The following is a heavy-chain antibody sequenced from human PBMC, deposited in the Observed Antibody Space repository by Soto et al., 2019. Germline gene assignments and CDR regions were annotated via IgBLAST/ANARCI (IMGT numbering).Heavy chain of an antibody. J-gene: IGHJ4*02. CDR2: ISAYNVNI. V-gene: IGHV1-18*01. Sequence: QVQLVQSGGEVKKHGASVKVSCKASAYTFTHYGISWVRQAPGQGLGWRGWISAYNVNINYAQKFRGSVTRTTDTPTSSAYLEVRSRIADDTAVYYCARSGSSWNLREFDSWGQGTLVTVSS. CDR3: ARSGSSWNLREFDS. D-gene: IGHD6-13*01. CDR1: AYTFTHYG.